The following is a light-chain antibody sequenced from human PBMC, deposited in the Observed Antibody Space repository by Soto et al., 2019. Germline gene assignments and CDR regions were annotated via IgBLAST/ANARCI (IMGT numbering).Light chain of an antibody. J-gene: IGKJ1*01. V-gene: IGKV3-11*01. Sequence: EIVLTQSPATLSLSPGERANLSCRASPSVCSYFAWYQQKPGQAPRLPIYDASNRATGIPARFSGSGSGTDFTLTISSLEPEDFAVYYCQQRSNWPPWTFGQGTKVEIK. CDR2: DAS. CDR3: QQRSNWPPWT. CDR1: PSVCSY.